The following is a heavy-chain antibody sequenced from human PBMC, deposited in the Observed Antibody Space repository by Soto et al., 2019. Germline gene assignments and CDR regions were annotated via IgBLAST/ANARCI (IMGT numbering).Heavy chain of an antibody. Sequence: QITLKESGPTLVKPTQTLTLTFTFSGFSLTTSGVGVGWLRQPPGKALEWLAVIYWDDDKRYSPSLQSRPTHTKDTSKHQVVLTMATMDPVDTATYYCAHNKIAACTCAGDWDCFAYWGRGGLGTVTS. V-gene: IGHV2-5*02. J-gene: IGHJ4*02. CDR3: AHNKIAACTCAGDWDCFAY. D-gene: IGHD6-13*01. CDR1: GFSLTTSGVG. CDR2: IYWDDDK.